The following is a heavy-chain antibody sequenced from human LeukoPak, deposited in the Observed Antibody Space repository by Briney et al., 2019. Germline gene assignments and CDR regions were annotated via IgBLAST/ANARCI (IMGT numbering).Heavy chain of an antibody. Sequence: SETLSLICAVYGGPFSGYYWSWIRQPPGKGLEWIGEINHSGSTNYNPSLKSRVTISVDTSKNQFSLKLSSVTAADTAVYYCARPFIAAAVNWFDPWGQGTLVTVSS. V-gene: IGHV4-34*01. CDR3: ARPFIAAAVNWFDP. J-gene: IGHJ5*02. CDR1: GGPFSGYY. CDR2: INHSGST. D-gene: IGHD6-13*01.